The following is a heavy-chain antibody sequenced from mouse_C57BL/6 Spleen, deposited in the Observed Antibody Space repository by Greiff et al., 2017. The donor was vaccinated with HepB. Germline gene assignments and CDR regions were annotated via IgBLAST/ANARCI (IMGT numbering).Heavy chain of an antibody. V-gene: IGHV1-82*01. D-gene: IGHD2-4*01. CDR2: IYPGDGDT. CDR3: ARGAIYYDYDGGDY. Sequence: QVQLQQSGPELVKPGASVKISCKASGYAFSSSWMNRVKQRPGKGLEWIGRIYPGDGDTNYNGKFKGKATLTADKSSSTAYMQLSSLTSEDSAVYFCARGAIYYDYDGGDYWGQGTTLTVSS. J-gene: IGHJ2*01. CDR1: GYAFSSSW.